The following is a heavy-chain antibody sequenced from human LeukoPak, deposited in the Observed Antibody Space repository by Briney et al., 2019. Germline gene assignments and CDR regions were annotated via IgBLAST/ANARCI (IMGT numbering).Heavy chain of an antibody. CDR1: GFTFSSYS. D-gene: IGHD4-17*01. CDR3: AKASYGDHGHYFDY. CDR2: ISSSSLYI. V-gene: IGHV3-21*04. Sequence: GGSLRLSCAASGFTFSSYSMNWVRQAPGKGLEWVSSISSSSLYIYYADSVKGRFTISRDNAKNSLYLQMNSLRAEDTAVYYCAKASYGDHGHYFDYWGQGTLVTVSS. J-gene: IGHJ4*02.